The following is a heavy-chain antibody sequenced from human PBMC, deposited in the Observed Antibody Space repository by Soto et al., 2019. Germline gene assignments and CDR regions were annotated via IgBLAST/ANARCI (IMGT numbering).Heavy chain of an antibody. J-gene: IGHJ4*02. V-gene: IGHV1-18*01. CDR2: ISAFNGKT. CDR1: GFTFSDYG. Sequence: GASVKVSCKASGFTFSDYGFSWVRQAPGRGLEWMGWISAFNGKTNYTQKSEGRVAMTTDAATTTAYMELRSLTVDDTAVYYCVRDQQWLLPVPLNFDYWGQGTVVTVSS. CDR3: VRDQQWLLPVPLNFDY. D-gene: IGHD6-19*01.